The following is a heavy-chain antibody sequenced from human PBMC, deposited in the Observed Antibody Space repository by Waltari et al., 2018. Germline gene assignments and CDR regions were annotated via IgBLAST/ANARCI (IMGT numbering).Heavy chain of an antibody. J-gene: IGHJ4*02. D-gene: IGHD3-3*01. CDR2: SIPICGTA. Sequence: QVQLVQSGAEVKKPGSSVKVSCKASGGTFSSYAISWVRQAPGQGLEWMGGSIPICGTANYAQKFQGRFTITTDESTSTAYMELSSLRSEDTAVYYCALNLYYDFWSGYPSSFDYWGQGTLVTVSS. V-gene: IGHV1-69*05. CDR3: ALNLYYDFWSGYPSSFDY. CDR1: GGTFSSYA.